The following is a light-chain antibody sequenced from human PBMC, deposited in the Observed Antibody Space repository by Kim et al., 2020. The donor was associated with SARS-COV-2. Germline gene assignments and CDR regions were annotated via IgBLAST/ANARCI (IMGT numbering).Light chain of an antibody. CDR3: QKYNSAPWT. CDR2: GAS. J-gene: IGKJ1*01. V-gene: IGKV1-27*01. Sequence: DIQMAQSPSSLSASVGDRVTITCRASQGISNSLAWYRQKPGKVLMLLIYGASTLRSGVPSRFRGSGSGTDFTLTISSLQPEDAATYYCQKYNSAPWTFGQGTKVDIK. CDR1: QGISNS.